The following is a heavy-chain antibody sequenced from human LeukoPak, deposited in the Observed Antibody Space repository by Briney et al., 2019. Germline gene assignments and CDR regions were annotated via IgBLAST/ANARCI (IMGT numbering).Heavy chain of an antibody. CDR3: ARDVGLGYCSSTSCYTSWFDP. J-gene: IGHJ5*02. V-gene: IGHV1-69*13. CDR2: IIPIFGTA. Sequence: ASVKVSCKASGGTFSSYAISWVRQAPGQGLEWMGGIIPIFGTANYAQKFQGRVTITADESTSTAYMELSSLRSEDTAVYYCARDVGLGYCSSTSCYTSWFDPWGQGTLVTVSS. D-gene: IGHD2-2*02. CDR1: GGTFSSYA.